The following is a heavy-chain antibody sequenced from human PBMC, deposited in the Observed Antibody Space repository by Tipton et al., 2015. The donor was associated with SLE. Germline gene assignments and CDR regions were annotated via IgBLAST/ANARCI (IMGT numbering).Heavy chain of an antibody. D-gene: IGHD5-12*01. CDR3: ARGGVGGYDYFDY. CDR2: IFHSGST. J-gene: IGHJ4*02. CDR1: GGSISSSNW. V-gene: IGHV4-4*02. Sequence: TLSLTCAISGGSISSSNWWSWVRQPPGKRLEWIGEIFHSGSTNYSPSLKSRVTISADTSKNQFSLKLSSVTAADTAVYYCARGGVGGYDYFDYWGQGTLVTVSS.